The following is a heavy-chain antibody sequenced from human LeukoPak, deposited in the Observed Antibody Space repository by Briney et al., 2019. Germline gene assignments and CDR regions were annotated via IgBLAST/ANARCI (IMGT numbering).Heavy chain of an antibody. CDR2: IYYSGST. D-gene: IGHD3-10*01. J-gene: IGHJ4*02. CDR3: ASTDNYYGSGSYDY. Sequence: PSETLSLTCTVSGGSISSCYWSWIRQPPGKGLEWIGYIYYSGSTNYNPSLKSRVTISVDTSKNQFSLKLSSVTAADTAVYYCASTDNYYGSGSYDYWGQGTLVTVSS. V-gene: IGHV4-59*08. CDR1: GGSISSCY.